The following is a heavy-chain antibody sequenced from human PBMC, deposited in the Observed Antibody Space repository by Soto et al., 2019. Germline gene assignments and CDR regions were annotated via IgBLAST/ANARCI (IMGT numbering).Heavy chain of an antibody. V-gene: IGHV1-8*01. CDR3: ARKHSSSRGAWFDP. Sequence: QVQLVQSGAEVKKPGASVKVSCKASGYTFTSYDINWVRQATGQGLEWMGWMNPNSGNTGYAQKFQGRVTMTRNTSMNTAYMELSSLRSEDTAVYYCARKHSSSRGAWFDPWGQGTLVTVSS. J-gene: IGHJ5*02. D-gene: IGHD6-13*01. CDR2: MNPNSGNT. CDR1: GYTFTSYD.